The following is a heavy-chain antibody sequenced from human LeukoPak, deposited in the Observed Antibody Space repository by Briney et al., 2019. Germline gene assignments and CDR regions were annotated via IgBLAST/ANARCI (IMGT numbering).Heavy chain of an antibody. V-gene: IGHV4-34*01. CDR1: GGSLSGYY. D-gene: IGHD6-13*01. CDR2: LKHSGST. CDR3: ARVSPRIVAAGTPVFTDY. J-gene: IGHJ4*02. Sequence: SETLSLTCAVYGGSLSGYYWSWIRQPPGKELEWIGELKHSGSTNYNPSLKSRVTISVDTSKNQFSLKLSSVTAADTAVYYCARVSPRIVAAGTPVFTDYWGQGSLVTVSS.